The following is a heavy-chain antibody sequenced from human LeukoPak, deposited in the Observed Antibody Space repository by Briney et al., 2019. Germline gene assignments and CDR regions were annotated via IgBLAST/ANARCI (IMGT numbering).Heavy chain of an antibody. CDR2: IYYSGST. CDR3: ARQKFGYCSSTSCRPLFDL. CDR1: GGSISSYY. D-gene: IGHD2-2*01. Sequence: SETLSLTCTVSGGSISSYYWSWIRQPPGKGLEWIGYIYYSGSTNYDPSLKSRVTISVDTSKNQFSLKLSSVTAADTAVYYCARQKFGYCSSTSCRPLFDLWGSGTLVTVSS. V-gene: IGHV4-59*12. J-gene: IGHJ2*01.